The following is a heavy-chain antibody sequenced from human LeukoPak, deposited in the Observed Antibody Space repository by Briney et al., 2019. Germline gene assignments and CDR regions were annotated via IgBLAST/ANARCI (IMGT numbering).Heavy chain of an antibody. CDR3: ARTPDYYDSSGYLGFDY. V-gene: IGHV4-34*01. CDR1: GGSFSGYF. CDR2: IDLYGST. J-gene: IGHJ4*02. D-gene: IGHD3-22*01. Sequence: PSETLSLTCAVYGGSFSGYFWSWIRQPPGKGLEWIGEIDLYGSTNYNPSLKSRVTISVDTSKNQFSLKLSSVTAADTAVYYCARTPDYYDSSGYLGFDYWGQGTLVTVSS.